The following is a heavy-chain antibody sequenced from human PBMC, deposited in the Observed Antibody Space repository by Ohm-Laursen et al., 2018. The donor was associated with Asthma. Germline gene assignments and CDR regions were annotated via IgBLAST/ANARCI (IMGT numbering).Heavy chain of an antibody. CDR1: GGSITGSTW. Sequence: TLSLTCDVFGGSITGSTWWSWVRQTPEKALEWIGEIYHSGSTTFNPSLKSRVAISVDTSKNQFFLTLNSVTAADTAVYYCARGRIWEGFDYWGQGTLVTVSS. V-gene: IGHV4-4*02. CDR2: IYHSGST. CDR3: ARGRIWEGFDY. D-gene: IGHD3-16*01. J-gene: IGHJ4*02.